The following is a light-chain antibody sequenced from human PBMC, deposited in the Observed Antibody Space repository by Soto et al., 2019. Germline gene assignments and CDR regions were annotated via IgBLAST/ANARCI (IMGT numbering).Light chain of an antibody. J-gene: IGLJ3*02. CDR3: QTWGTGPWV. CDR2: LNSDGSH. CDR1: SGHSSYA. V-gene: IGLV4-69*01. Sequence: QLVLTQSPSASASLGASVKLTCTLRSGHSSYAIAWHQQQPEKGPRYLMKLNSDGSHSKGDGIPDRFSGSNSGAERYLTISSLQSEDESDYYCQTWGTGPWVFGGGTKLTVL.